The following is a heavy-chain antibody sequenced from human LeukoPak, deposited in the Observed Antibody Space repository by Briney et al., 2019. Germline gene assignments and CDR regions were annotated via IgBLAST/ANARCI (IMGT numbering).Heavy chain of an antibody. CDR2: ISYDGSNN. Sequence: PGRSLSLSCAASGFAFSVYAMHWVRQAPGKGLQWVALISYDGSNNYYADSVKGRFTISRDNSKNTLYLQMNSLRVVDTAVYYCAREFTVANQPRFDFWGQGTLVTVSS. J-gene: IGHJ4*02. V-gene: IGHV3-30-3*01. D-gene: IGHD5-12*01. CDR1: GFAFSVYA. CDR3: AREFTVANQPRFDF.